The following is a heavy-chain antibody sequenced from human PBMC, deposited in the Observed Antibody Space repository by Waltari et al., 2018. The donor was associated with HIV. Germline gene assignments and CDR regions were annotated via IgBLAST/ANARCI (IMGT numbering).Heavy chain of an antibody. J-gene: IGHJ6*02. CDR2: IDQSGAS. V-gene: IGHV4-34*01. D-gene: IGHD1-1*01. CDR3: ARGPSLRAFRGNLYFNSSLDV. Sequence: PGKGLEWIGEIDQSGASRFNPSLKRRITISMDTSRSHFALKLSPVSPADTAVYYCARGPSLRAFRGNLYFNSSLDVWGQGTTVTVSS.